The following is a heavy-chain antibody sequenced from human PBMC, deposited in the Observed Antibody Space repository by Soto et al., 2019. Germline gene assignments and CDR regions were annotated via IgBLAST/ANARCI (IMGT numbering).Heavy chain of an antibody. V-gene: IGHV1-2*02. CDR2: INPTRGGT. CDR3: ARDPDYGDYWGYFFDS. CDR1: GYTFAAYY. J-gene: IGHJ4*02. Sequence: QVQLVQSGAEVKKPGASVKVSCKTSGYTFAAYYIHWIRQAPGQGLEWMGWINPTRGGTVYAQNFPDRVTMTRDTSISTAYMELRRLNSDDTAVYYCARDPDYGDYWGYFFDSWGQGTPVTVSS. D-gene: IGHD4-17*01.